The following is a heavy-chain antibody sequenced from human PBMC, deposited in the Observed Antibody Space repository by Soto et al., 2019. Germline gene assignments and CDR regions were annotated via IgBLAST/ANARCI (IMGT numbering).Heavy chain of an antibody. D-gene: IGHD3-9*01. CDR1: GFTFSSYA. J-gene: IGHJ6*02. Sequence: EVQLLESGGGLVQRGGSLRLSCAASGFTFSSYAMSWVRQAPGKGLEWVSAISGSGGSTYYADSVKGRFTISRDNSKNTQHLQMNSLRAEDTAVYYCARSEGLVDYYYGMDVWGQGTTVTVSS. CDR3: ARSEGLVDYYYGMDV. CDR2: ISGSGGST. V-gene: IGHV3-23*01.